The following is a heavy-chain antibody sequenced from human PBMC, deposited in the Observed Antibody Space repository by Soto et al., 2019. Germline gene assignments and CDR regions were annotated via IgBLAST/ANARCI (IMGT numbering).Heavy chain of an antibody. J-gene: IGHJ5*02. CDR1: GYSISSANW. D-gene: IGHD3-16*01. CDR2: MHYSGST. V-gene: IGHV4-28*01. CDR3: VRYVSGSNARWFGP. Sequence: PSETLSLTCAVSGYSISSANWWGWIRRPPGKGLEWIGYMHYSGSTHYSPSLRSRVTLSADTSKNQFSLTLSSVTAVDTAVYYCVRYVSGSNARWFGPWGQGTLVTVSS.